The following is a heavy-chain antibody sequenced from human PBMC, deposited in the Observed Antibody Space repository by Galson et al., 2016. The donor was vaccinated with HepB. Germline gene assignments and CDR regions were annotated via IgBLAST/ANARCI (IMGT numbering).Heavy chain of an antibody. CDR1: GFTFSSFD. CDR3: ARGSCSGGTCYSSIDYYSYGMDV. V-gene: IGHV3-33*01. Sequence: SLRLSCAASGFTFSSFDMHWVRQAPGKGLEWVAIIWYDGSNKYYADSVKGRFTISRDNSKSTVYLQMNSLRAEDTAVYYCARGSCSGGTCYSSIDYYSYGMDVWGQGTTVTVSS. CDR2: IWYDGSNK. D-gene: IGHD2-15*01. J-gene: IGHJ6*02.